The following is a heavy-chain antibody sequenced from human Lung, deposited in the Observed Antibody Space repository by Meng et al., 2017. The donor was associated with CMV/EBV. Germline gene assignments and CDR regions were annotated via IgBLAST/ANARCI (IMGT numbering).Heavy chain of an antibody. CDR2: ISCYNGDT. CDR1: GYPFTHHG. J-gene: IGHJ4*02. V-gene: IGHV1-18*01. D-gene: IGHD6-19*01. Sequence: QRQRMQSGAEVKKPGASVRVSCKASGYPFTHHGISWIRQAPGQGLEWMGWISCYNGDTNYAQKFQGKVTMTTDTSTSTAYMDLRSLRSDDTAVYYCARDPSNTSGRYAYFDYWGQGTLVTVSS. CDR3: ARDPSNTSGRYAYFDY.